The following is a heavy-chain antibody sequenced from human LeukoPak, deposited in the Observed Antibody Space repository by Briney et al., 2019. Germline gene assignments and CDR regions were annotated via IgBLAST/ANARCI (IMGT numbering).Heavy chain of an antibody. V-gene: IGHV4-34*01. Sequence: SETLSLTCAVLGESFSGYYWTWIRQTPGKGLEWIGEISHSGNTNYNPSLKSRVTISGDTAKNQFSLMLSSVTAADTAVYYCARQHCSKTTCSDYCGQGTLVTVSS. CDR3: ARQHCSKTTCSDY. D-gene: IGHD2-2*01. J-gene: IGHJ4*02. CDR1: GESFSGYY. CDR2: ISHSGNT.